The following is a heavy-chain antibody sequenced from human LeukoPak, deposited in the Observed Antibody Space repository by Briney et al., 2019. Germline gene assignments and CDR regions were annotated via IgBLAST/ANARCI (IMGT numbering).Heavy chain of an antibody. J-gene: IGHJ4*01. CDR3: ARGPNYGDYMVFYY. D-gene: IGHD4-17*01. CDR2: IKQDGYEK. Sequence: GGSTLSSSAASGFTFSSYWWSWVRQAPGKGLEWVANIKQDGYEKYYVDSAKGRFTISRDNAKNTPYLQMNSLRAEDTAVYYCARGPNYGDYMVFYYWG. CDR1: GFTFSSYW. V-gene: IGHV3-7*05.